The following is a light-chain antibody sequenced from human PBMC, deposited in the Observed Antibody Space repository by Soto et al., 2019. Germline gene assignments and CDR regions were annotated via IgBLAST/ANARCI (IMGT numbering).Light chain of an antibody. CDR2: GAS. CDR1: QSVTTQ. CDR3: QQYGSSPWT. Sequence: IVLTQSPGTLSLSPGERATLSCRASQSVTTQLAWYQQKPGQAPRLIIHGASSRATGVPDRITGSGSGTDFTLSISRLEPEDFAVYYCQQYGSSPWTFGQGTKVEIK. V-gene: IGKV3-20*01. J-gene: IGKJ1*01.